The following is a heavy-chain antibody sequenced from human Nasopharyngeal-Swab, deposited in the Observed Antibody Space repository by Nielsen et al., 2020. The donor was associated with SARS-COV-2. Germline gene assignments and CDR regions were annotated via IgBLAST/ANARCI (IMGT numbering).Heavy chain of an antibody. CDR1: GFTFSSYG. Sequence: RGSLRLSCAASGFTFSSYGMHWVRQAPGKGLEWVAVIWYDGSNKYYADSVKGRFTISRDNSKNTLYLQMNSLRAEDTAVYYCARDLGVDEPLHYWGQGTLVTVSS. J-gene: IGHJ4*02. D-gene: IGHD3-10*01. CDR2: IWYDGSNK. CDR3: ARDLGVDEPLHY. V-gene: IGHV3-33*01.